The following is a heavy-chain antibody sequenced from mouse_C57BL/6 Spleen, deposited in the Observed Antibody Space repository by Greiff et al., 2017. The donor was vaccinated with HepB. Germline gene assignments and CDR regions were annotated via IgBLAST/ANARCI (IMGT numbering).Heavy chain of an antibody. Sequence: QVQLKQPGTELVKPGASVKLSCKASGYTFTSYWMHWVKQRPGQGLEWIGNINPSNGGTNYNEKFKSKATLTVDKSSSTAYMQLSSLTSEDSAVYDCARVGGYYPYAMDYWGQGTSVTVSS. CDR1: GYTFTSYW. CDR2: INPSNGGT. CDR3: ARVGGYYPYAMDY. D-gene: IGHD2-3*01. J-gene: IGHJ4*01. V-gene: IGHV1-53*01.